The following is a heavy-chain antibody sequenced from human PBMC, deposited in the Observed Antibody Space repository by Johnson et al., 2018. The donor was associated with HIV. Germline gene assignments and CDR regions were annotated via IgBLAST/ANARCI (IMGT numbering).Heavy chain of an antibody. CDR3: AKDSGYENAFDI. J-gene: IGHJ3*02. CDR2: ISWNSGSI. CDR1: GFTFDDYA. V-gene: IGHV3-9*01. Sequence: VQLVESGGGVVQRGGSLRLSCVASGFTFDDYAMHWVRQAPGKGLERVSGISWNSGSIGYADSVKGRFTISRDNAKNSLYLQMNSLRAEDTALYYCAKDSGYENAFDIWGQGTMVTVSS. D-gene: IGHD5-12*01.